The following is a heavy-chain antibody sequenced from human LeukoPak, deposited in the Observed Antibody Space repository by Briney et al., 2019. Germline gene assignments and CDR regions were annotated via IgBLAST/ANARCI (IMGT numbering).Heavy chain of an antibody. CDR1: GFTFSSYA. J-gene: IGHJ6*02. CDR2: ISYDGSNK. CDR3: ARGPRSITMVRGTSWYYGMDV. Sequence: PGRSLRLSCAASGFTFSSYAMHWVRQAPGKGLEWVAVISYDGSNKYYADSVKGRFTISRDNSKNTLYLQMNSLRAEDTAVYYCARGPRSITMVRGTSWYYGMDVWGQGTTVTVSS. D-gene: IGHD3-10*01. V-gene: IGHV3-30-3*01.